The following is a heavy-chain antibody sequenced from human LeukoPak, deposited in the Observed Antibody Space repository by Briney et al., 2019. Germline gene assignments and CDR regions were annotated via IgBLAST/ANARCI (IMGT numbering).Heavy chain of an antibody. D-gene: IGHD4-17*01. CDR1: GFTFSSYA. CDR2: ISGSGGST. J-gene: IGHJ4*02. V-gene: IGHV3-23*01. CDR3: AKLGDRVTTVTSDY. Sequence: GGSLRLSCAASGFTFSSYAMSWVRQAPGKGLEWVSAISGSGGSTYYADSVKGRFTISRDNSKNTLYLQMNSLRAEDTAVYYCAKLGDRVTTVTSDYWGQGTLVTVSS.